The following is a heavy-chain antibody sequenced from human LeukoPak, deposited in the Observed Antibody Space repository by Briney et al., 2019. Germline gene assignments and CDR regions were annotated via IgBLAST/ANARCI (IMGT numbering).Heavy chain of an antibody. CDR1: GFTFSSYA. CDR2: IKEDGSEK. Sequence: PGGSLRLSCAASGFTFSSYAMYWVRQAPGKGLEWVANIKEDGSEKYYVDSVKGRFTISRDNAKNSLYLQMNSLRAEDTAIYYCARDRGVCSGGICYCVLDYWGQGTLVTVSS. CDR3: ARDRGVCSGGICYCVLDY. V-gene: IGHV3-7*01. D-gene: IGHD2-15*01. J-gene: IGHJ4*02.